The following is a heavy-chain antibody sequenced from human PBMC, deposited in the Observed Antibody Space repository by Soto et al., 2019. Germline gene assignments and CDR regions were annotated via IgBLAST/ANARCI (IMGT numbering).Heavy chain of an antibody. Sequence: PGGSLRLSCQLSGFLFSMYSMSRARPTPREGLEWVAKTPQDGVDGHYADAVKGPFTISRDHGNNSLYLQMNTLGAEDTAGYYCARNHLILPAHDFFSGSDVWSRGGRVTVS. CDR3: ARNHLILPAHDFFSGSDV. D-gene: IGHD2-21*02. V-gene: IGHV3-7*03. J-gene: IGHJ6*02. CDR1: GFLFSMYS. CDR2: TPQDGVDG.